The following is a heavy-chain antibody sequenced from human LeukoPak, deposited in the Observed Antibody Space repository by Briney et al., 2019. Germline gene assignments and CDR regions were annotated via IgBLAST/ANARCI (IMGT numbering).Heavy chain of an antibody. V-gene: IGHV3-7*01. J-gene: IGHJ4*02. Sequence: GGSLRLSCAASGFTFTNYWMSWVRQAPGKGLELVANIKQDRSEKYYVDSVKGRFTISRDNAKNSLYLQMNSLRAEDTAVYYCVRDSYTNTWHFQEEDYWGQGTLVTVSS. CDR1: GFTFTNYW. CDR2: IKQDRSEK. CDR3: VRDSYTNTWHFQEEDY. D-gene: IGHD2-2*02.